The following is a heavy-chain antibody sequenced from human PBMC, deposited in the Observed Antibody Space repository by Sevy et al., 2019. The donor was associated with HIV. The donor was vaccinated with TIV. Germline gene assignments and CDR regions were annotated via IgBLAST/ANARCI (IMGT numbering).Heavy chain of an antibody. D-gene: IGHD2-15*01. V-gene: IGHV3-15*01. CDR1: GFTFRDAW. Sequence: GGSLRLSCAASGFTFRDAWMSWVRQAPGKGLEWVGRIKSKTDSATRDFAAPVKGRFSISRDDSKNMVYLQMSSLKTEDTAVYYCTAGTGRSDFDYWGQGSLVTVSS. CDR2: IKSKTDSATR. J-gene: IGHJ4*02. CDR3: TAGTGRSDFDY.